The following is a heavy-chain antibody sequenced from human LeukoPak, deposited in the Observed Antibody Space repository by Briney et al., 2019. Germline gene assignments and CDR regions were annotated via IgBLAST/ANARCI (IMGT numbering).Heavy chain of an antibody. Sequence: GGSLRLSCAASGFTFSSYGMHWVRQAPGKGLEWVAVISYDGSNKYYADSVKGRFTISRDNSKNTLYLQMNSLRAEDTAVYYCARSWIAARPKDYWGQGTLVTVSS. CDR1: GFTFSSYG. V-gene: IGHV3-30*19. J-gene: IGHJ4*02. D-gene: IGHD6-6*01. CDR3: ARSWIAARPKDY. CDR2: ISYDGSNK.